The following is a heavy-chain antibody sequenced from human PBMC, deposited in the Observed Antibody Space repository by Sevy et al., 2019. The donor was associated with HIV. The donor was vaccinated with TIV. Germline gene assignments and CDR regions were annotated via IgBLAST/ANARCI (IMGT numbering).Heavy chain of an antibody. Sequence: GGSLRLSCAASGFTFSSYGMHWVRQAPGKGLEWVAVISYDGSNKYYADSVKGRFTISRDNSKNTLYLQMNSLRAEDTAVYSCAKMGGHDDGDYVRWGQGTLVTVSS. CDR1: GFTFSSYG. CDR3: AKMGGHDDGDYVR. V-gene: IGHV3-30*18. CDR2: ISYDGSNK. D-gene: IGHD4-17*01. J-gene: IGHJ4*02.